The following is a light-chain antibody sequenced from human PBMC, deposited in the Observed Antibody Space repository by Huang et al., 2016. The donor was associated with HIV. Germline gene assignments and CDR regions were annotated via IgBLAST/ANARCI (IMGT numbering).Light chain of an antibody. CDR2: AAS. CDR3: QQYNDWPRS. V-gene: IGKV3-15*01. CDR1: KNINTN. J-gene: IGKJ1*01. Sequence: EIVMTQSPGTLSVAPGERATLSCRASKNINTNLAWFQQKPGQAPRRLIYAASTRTADFPARFSGSGSRTEFTLTISSLQSEDIAVYYCQQYNDWPRSFGQGTKVEIK.